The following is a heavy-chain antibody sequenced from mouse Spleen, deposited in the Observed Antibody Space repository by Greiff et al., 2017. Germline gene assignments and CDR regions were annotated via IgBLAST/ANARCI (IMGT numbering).Heavy chain of an antibody. CDR1: GYSFTGYY. Sequence: LVESGPELVKPGASVKISCKASGYSFTGYYMNWVKQSPEKSLEWIGEINPSTGGTTYNQKFKAKATLTVDKSSSTAYMQLKSLTSEDSAVYYCARGQLGHAWFAYWGQGTLVTVSA. CDR2: INPSTGGT. D-gene: IGHD3-1*01. J-gene: IGHJ3*01. V-gene: IGHV1-42*01. CDR3: ARGQLGHAWFAY.